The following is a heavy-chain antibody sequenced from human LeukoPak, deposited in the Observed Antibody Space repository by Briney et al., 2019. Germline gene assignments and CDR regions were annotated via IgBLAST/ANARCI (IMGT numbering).Heavy chain of an antibody. D-gene: IGHD3-10*01. CDR1: GGSMSSYY. Sequence: PSEPLSLTCTVSGGSMSSYYRSWIRQSPGKGLEWIGYIYNSGTNYNPPLQSRVTISLVPPDQQFPLLLSALTAADTAVYYCARAPRRFCGSGSFEPSRIDWWGQETLVSVPP. CDR2: IYNSGT. J-gene: IGHJ4*02. CDR3: ARAPRRFCGSGSFEPSRIDW. V-gene: IGHV4-59*01.